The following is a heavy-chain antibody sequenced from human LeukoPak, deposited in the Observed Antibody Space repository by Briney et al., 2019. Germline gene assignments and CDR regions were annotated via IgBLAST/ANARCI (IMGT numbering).Heavy chain of an antibody. D-gene: IGHD1-14*01. CDR2: IYYSGST. CDR3: ARGLNQYYFDS. V-gene: IGHV4-39*07. CDR1: GGSISSSSYY. J-gene: IGHJ4*02. Sequence: MASETLSLTCTVSGGSISSSSYYWGWIRQPPGKGLEWIGSIYYSGSTYYNPSLKSRVTISVDTSKNQFSLKLTSVTAADTALYYCARGLNQYYFDSWGQGILVTVSS.